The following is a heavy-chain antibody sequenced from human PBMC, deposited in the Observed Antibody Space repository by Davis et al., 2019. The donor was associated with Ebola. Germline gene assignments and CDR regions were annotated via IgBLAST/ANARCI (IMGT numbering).Heavy chain of an antibody. D-gene: IGHD5-24*01. V-gene: IGHV5-51*01. J-gene: IGHJ4*02. CDR2: IYTGDSDT. CDR3: ARRDAYNRPLDY. Sequence: GESLKISCKDSGNRFSSHWIGWVRQMPGKGLEWMGIIYTGDSDTRYSPSFRGQVTISADKSIKTAFLQWSSLKASDTAMYYCARRDAYNRPLDYWGQGTLVTVSS. CDR1: GNRFSSHW.